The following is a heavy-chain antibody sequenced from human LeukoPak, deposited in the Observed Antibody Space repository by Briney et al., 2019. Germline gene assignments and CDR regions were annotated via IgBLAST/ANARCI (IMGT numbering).Heavy chain of an antibody. CDR2: INPNSGGT. J-gene: IGHJ6*02. CDR1: GYTFTGYY. Sequence: ASVKVSCKASGYTFTGYYMHWVRQAPGQGLEWMGWINPNSGGTNYAQKFQGRVTMTRDTSISTAYVELSRLRSDDTAVYYCARDLYSGYDGEGDYYYGMDVWGQGTTVTVSS. V-gene: IGHV1-2*02. CDR3: ARDLYSGYDGEGDYYYGMDV. D-gene: IGHD5-12*01.